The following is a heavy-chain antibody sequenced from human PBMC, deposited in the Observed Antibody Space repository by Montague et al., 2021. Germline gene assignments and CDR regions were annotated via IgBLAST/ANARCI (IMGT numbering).Heavy chain of an antibody. CDR1: GVSISSSNYQ. Sequence: SETLSLTCTVSGVSISSSNYQWGWIRQPPGKGPEWIGSNYYSGTTYYNPSLRSRVTISVDTSENQFSLKLNSVTAADTAFYYCTRKGWFGDYGFDIWGQGTMVTVSS. D-gene: IGHD3-10*01. CDR3: TRKGWFGDYGFDI. CDR2: NYYSGTT. J-gene: IGHJ3*02. V-gene: IGHV4-39*01.